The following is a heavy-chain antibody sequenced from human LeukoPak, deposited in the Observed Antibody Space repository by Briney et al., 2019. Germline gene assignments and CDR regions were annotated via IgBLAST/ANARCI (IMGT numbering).Heavy chain of an antibody. V-gene: IGHV1-69*05. Sequence: GASVKVSCKASGGTFSSYAISWVRQAPGQGLEWMGRIIPIFGTANYAQKFQGRVTITTDESTSTAYMELGSLRSEDTAVYYCARGHLYYYYMDVWGKGTTVTVSS. CDR3: ARGHLYYYYMDV. J-gene: IGHJ6*03. CDR1: GGTFSSYA. CDR2: IIPIFGTA.